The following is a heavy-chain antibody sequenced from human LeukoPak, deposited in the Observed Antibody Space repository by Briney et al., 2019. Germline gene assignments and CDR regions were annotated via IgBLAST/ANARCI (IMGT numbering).Heavy chain of an antibody. CDR3: ARASDYYDSSGYYYGYWYFDL. CDR2: IYYSGST. J-gene: IGHJ2*01. V-gene: IGHV4-59*01. Sequence: SETLSLTCTVSGGSISSYYWSWIRQPPGKGLEWIGYIYYSGSTNYNPSLKSRVTISVDTSKNQFSLKLSSVTAADTAVYYCARASDYYDSSGYYYGYWYFDLWGRGTLVTVSS. CDR1: GGSISSYY. D-gene: IGHD3-22*01.